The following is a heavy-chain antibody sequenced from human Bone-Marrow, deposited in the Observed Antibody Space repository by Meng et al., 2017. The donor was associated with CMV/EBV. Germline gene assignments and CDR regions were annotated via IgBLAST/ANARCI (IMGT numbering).Heavy chain of an antibody. Sequence: GESLKISCAASGFTVSSNYMSWVRQAPGKGLEWVSVIYSGGSTYYADSVKGRFTISRDNSKNTLYLQMNSLRAEDTAVYYCARDLPWLITGTTSGMDVWGQGTTVTVSS. D-gene: IGHD1-7*01. V-gene: IGHV3-53*01. CDR2: IYSGGST. CDR1: GFTVSSNY. J-gene: IGHJ6*02. CDR3: ARDLPWLITGTTSGMDV.